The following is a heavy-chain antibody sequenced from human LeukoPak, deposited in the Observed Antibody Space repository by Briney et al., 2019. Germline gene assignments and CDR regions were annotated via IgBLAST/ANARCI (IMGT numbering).Heavy chain of an antibody. J-gene: IGHJ6*02. CDR1: GFAFSNYG. D-gene: IGHD3-16*01. V-gene: IGHV3-33*01. CDR2: IWFDGSIK. CDR3: ARDRLLRSASYYYGMDV. Sequence: PGRSLRVSCAASGFAFSNYGMHWVRQAPGKGLEWVAVIWFDGSIKYYTDSVRGRFTISRDNSKNTLYLQMNSLRAEDTAVYYCARDRLLRSASYYYGMDVWGQGTTVTVSS.